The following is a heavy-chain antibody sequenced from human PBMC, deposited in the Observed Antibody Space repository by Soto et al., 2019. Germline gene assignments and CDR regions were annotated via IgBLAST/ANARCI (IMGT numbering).Heavy chain of an antibody. J-gene: IGHJ4*02. CDR1: GFTFINSF. V-gene: IGHV3-7*03. D-gene: IGHD6-19*01. CDR3: ARYFRGSGRYFFEY. Sequence: EVQLVESGGGLVQPGGSLRLSCVASGFTFINSFMGWVRQAPGKGLEWVANINQDGGGTYYVDSVEGRFTISRDNAKDSLYLQMNSLRGEDTDVYYCARYFRGSGRYFFEYWGQGTLVTVSS. CDR2: INQDGGGT.